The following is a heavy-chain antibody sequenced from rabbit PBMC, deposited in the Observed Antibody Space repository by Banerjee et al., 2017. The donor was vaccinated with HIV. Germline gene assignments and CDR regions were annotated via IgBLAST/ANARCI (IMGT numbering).Heavy chain of an antibody. CDR2: IAVSNTST. CDR3: ARGYYPGYNGYGLRFSL. J-gene: IGHJ4*01. Sequence: VRQAPGKGLEWIGFIAVSNTSTDYANSVKGRFTISRDNAQNTVFLQMTSLTAADTATYFCARGYYPGYNGYGLRFSLWGPGTLVTVS. V-gene: IGHV1S7*01. D-gene: IGHD7-1*01.